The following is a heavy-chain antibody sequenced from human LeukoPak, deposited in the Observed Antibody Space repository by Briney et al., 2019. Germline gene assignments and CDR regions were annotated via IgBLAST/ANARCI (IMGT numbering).Heavy chain of an antibody. Sequence: GGSLRLSCAASGFTFSSYWMTWIRQAPGKGLEWVANIKQDGSEKYYVDSVKGRFTISRDNAKNSLYLQMNSLRAEDTAVYYCARDTGGGYSCHDCRGQGTLVTVSS. J-gene: IGHJ4*02. CDR3: ARDTGGGYSCHDC. D-gene: IGHD5-18*01. CDR2: IKQDGSEK. V-gene: IGHV3-7*01. CDR1: GFTFSSYW.